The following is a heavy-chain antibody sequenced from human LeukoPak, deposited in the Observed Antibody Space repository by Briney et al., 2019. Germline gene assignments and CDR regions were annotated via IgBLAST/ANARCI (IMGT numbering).Heavy chain of an antibody. Sequence: GGSLRLSCAASGFTFSSYWMRWVRQAPGKGLVWVSRINSDGSSTGYADSVKGRFTISRDNAKNTLYLQMNSLRAEDTAVYYCARDRDSGSYPHGGGFDPWGQGTLVTVSS. J-gene: IGHJ5*02. CDR1: GFTFSSYW. CDR2: INSDGSST. D-gene: IGHD1-26*01. CDR3: ARDRDSGSYPHGGGFDP. V-gene: IGHV3-74*01.